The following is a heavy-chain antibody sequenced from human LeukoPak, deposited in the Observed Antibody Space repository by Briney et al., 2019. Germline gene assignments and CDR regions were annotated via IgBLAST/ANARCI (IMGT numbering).Heavy chain of an antibody. CDR3: ARVFSDYGGTRYYFDY. D-gene: IGHD4-23*01. CDR1: GGSFSGYY. J-gene: IGHJ4*02. CDR2: INHSGST. V-gene: IGHV4-34*01. Sequence: PSETLSLTCAVYGGSFSGYYWSWIRQPPGKGLEWIGEINHSGSTNYNPSLKSRVTISVGTSKNQFSLKLSSVTAADTAVYYCARVFSDYGGTRYYFDYWGQGTLVTVSS.